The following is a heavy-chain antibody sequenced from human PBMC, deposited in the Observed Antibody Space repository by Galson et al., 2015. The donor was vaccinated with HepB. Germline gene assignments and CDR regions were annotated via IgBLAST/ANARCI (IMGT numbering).Heavy chain of an antibody. Sequence: SLRLSCAASGFTFSSYWMSWVRQAPGEGLEWVANIKQDGSEKNYVDSVEGRFTISRDNAKNSLYLQMNSLRVGDTAVYYCARDEVVSTITTFDYWGQGTLVTVSS. J-gene: IGHJ4*02. CDR1: GFTFSSYW. D-gene: IGHD5/OR15-5a*01. CDR3: ARDEVVSTITTFDY. V-gene: IGHV3-7*01. CDR2: IKQDGSEK.